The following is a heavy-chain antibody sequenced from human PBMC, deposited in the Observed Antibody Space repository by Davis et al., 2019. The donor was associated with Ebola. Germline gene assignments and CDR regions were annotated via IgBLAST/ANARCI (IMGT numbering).Heavy chain of an antibody. J-gene: IGHJ4*02. V-gene: IGHV4-34*01. CDR1: GGSFSGYY. D-gene: IGHD4-17*01. CDR3: AGSVTTLVYFDY. CDR2: INHSGST. Sequence: MPSETLSLTCAVYGGSFSGYYWSWIRQPPGKGLEWIGEINHSGSTNYNPSLKSRVTISVDTSKNQFSLKLSSVTAADTAVYYCAGSVTTLVYFDYWGQGTLVTVSS.